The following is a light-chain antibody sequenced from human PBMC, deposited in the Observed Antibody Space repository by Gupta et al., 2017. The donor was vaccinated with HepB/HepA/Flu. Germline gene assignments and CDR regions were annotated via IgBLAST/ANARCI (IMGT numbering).Light chain of an antibody. CDR1: PSSVSTSYY. J-gene: IGLJ3*02. CDR2: STS. V-gene: IGLV8-61*01. CDR3: VLYMGSGIWV. Sequence: QTVVTQEPSFSVSPGGTVTPTCGLSPSSVSTSYYPSWYQQTPGQAPRTLIYSTSTRSSGVPDRFSGSILGNKAALTITGAQADDESDYYCVLYMGSGIWVFGGGTKLTVL.